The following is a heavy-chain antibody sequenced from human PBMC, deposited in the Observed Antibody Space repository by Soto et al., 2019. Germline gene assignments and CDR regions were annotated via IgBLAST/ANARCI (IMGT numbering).Heavy chain of an antibody. CDR2: IYPGDSDT. CDR1: GYSFTSYW. J-gene: IGHJ4*02. CDR3: ASLEGPYGYVWGSYRYTEYFDY. Sequence: GESLKISCKGSGYSFTSYWIGWVRQMPGKGLEWMGIIYPGDSDTRYSPSFQGQVTISADKSISTAYLQWSSLKASDTAMYYCASLEGPYGYVWGSYRYTEYFDYWGQGTLVTVSS. V-gene: IGHV5-51*01. D-gene: IGHD3-16*02.